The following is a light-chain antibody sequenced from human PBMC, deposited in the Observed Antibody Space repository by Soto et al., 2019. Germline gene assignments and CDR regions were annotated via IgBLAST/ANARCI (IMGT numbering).Light chain of an antibody. CDR1: QSVSSN. V-gene: IGKV3-15*01. CDR2: GAS. CDR3: QQYNNWPKP. Sequence: EIVMTQSPATLSVSPGERATLSCRASQSVSSNLAWYQQQPGPAPTLLIYGASTRATGIPARFSGSGSGTEFTLNIIILQYEDFAVYYCQQYNNWPKPFGQGTKVEIK. J-gene: IGKJ1*01.